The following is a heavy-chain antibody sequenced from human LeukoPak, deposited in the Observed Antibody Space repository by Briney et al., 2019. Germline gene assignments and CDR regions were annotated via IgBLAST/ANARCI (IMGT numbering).Heavy chain of an antibody. D-gene: IGHD6-13*01. CDR1: GFTVSSNY. CDR3: ARAGAAAGSFSYYYYYGMDV. J-gene: IGHJ6*02. V-gene: IGHV3-53*01. CDR2: IYSGGST. Sequence: GGSLRLSCAASGFTVSSNYMSWVRQAPGKGLEWVSVIYSGGSTYYADSVKGRFTISRDNSKNTLYLQMNSLRAEDTAVYYCARAGAAAGSFSYYYYYGMDVWGQGTTVTVS.